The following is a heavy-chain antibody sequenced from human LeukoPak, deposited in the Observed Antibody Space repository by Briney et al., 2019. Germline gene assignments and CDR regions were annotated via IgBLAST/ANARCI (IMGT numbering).Heavy chain of an antibody. D-gene: IGHD3-22*01. CDR1: GYTFTSYG. Sequence: ASVKVSCKASGYTFTSYGISWVRQAPGQGLEWMGWINAYNGNTNYAQKLQGRVTMTTDTSTSTAYMELRSLRSDDTAVYYCARGARQCYDSSGYYLDYWGQGTLVTVSS. CDR3: ARGARQCYDSSGYYLDY. J-gene: IGHJ4*02. V-gene: IGHV1-18*01. CDR2: INAYNGNT.